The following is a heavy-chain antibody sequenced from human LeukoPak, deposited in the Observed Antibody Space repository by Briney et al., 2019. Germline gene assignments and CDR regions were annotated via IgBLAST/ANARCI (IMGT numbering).Heavy chain of an antibody. CDR3: ARDSSSWYLPPQLLSFKTNWFDP. Sequence: GASVKVSCKTSGYTFTSYGVTWVRQARGQGLEWMGWINPNSGGTNYAQNFQGRVTMTRDTSISTAYMELSRLRSDDTAVYYCARDSSSWYLPPQLLSFKTNWFDPWGQGTLVTVSS. V-gene: IGHV1-2*02. D-gene: IGHD6-13*01. J-gene: IGHJ5*02. CDR1: GYTFTSYG. CDR2: INPNSGGT.